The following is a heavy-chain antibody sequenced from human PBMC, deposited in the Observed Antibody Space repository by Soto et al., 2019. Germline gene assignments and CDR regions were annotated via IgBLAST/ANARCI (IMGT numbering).Heavy chain of an antibody. J-gene: IGHJ4*02. Sequence: PETLSLTCSVSGGSISPYYWSWIRQPAGKGLEWIGRIYASGGTNYNPSLKSRVTMSVATSKNQFSLKLTSVTAADTATYYCARGGMVIIPTATAFDYWGQGTLVTVSS. CDR3: ARGGMVIIPTATAFDY. V-gene: IGHV4-4*07. D-gene: IGHD1-1*01. CDR2: IYASGGT. CDR1: GGSISPYY.